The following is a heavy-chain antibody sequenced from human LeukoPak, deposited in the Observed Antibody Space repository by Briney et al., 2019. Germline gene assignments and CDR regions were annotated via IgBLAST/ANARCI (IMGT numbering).Heavy chain of an antibody. Sequence: SVKVSCKASGGTFSSYAISWVRQAPGQGLEWMGGIIPIFGTANYAQKFQGRVTITADESTSTAYIELSSLRSEDTAVYYCARCYTGTHGDYFDYWGQGTLVTVSS. CDR2: IIPIFGTA. CDR1: GGTFSSYA. D-gene: IGHD1-1*01. V-gene: IGHV1-69*01. J-gene: IGHJ4*02. CDR3: ARCYTGTHGDYFDY.